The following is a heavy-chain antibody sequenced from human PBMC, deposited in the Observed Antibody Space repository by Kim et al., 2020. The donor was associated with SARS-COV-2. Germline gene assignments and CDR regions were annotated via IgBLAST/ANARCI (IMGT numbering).Heavy chain of an antibody. Sequence: SETLSLTCTVSGGSISDHYGSWIWQAPGKGLEWIGYIYYNGNSNYNPSFKSRVTMSVDTSKNQFSLRLRSVTAADTAVYYCARGIRGIPAALNWFELWG. D-gene: IGHD2-2*01. CDR3: ARGIRGIPAALNWFEL. CDR1: GGSISDHY. J-gene: IGHJ5*02. V-gene: IGHV4-59*11. CDR2: IYYNGNS.